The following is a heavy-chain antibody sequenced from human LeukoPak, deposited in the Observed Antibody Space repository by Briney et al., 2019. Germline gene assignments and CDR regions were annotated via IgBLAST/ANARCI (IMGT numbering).Heavy chain of an antibody. V-gene: IGHV4-38-2*02. D-gene: IGHD3-3*01. J-gene: IGHJ3*02. CDR2: IYHSGRT. CDR3: ARGGRITMFGVVIMRGAFDI. CDR1: GYSISSGYY. Sequence: SETLSLTCTVSGYSISSGYYWGWIRQPPGKGLEWIGSIYHSGRTYYNPSLKSRVAISVDTSKNQFSLNLTSVTAADTAVYHCARGGRITMFGVVIMRGAFDIWGQGTMVTVSS.